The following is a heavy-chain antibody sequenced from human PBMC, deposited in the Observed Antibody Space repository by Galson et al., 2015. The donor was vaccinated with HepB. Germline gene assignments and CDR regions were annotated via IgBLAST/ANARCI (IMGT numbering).Heavy chain of an antibody. J-gene: IGHJ6*02. CDR1: GFTFSSYG. V-gene: IGHV3-30*19. CDR3: ARDGRVADSFVSVYLLNGMDV. CDR2: ISYAVFCL. Sequence: SLRLSCAASGFTFSSYGMHWVRQAPGKGLEWVAVISYAVFCLKNTESVKGRFTISRDNSKNTLYLQMNSLRHEDTAVYYCARDGRVADSFVSVYLLNGMDVWGQGTTLTVSS. D-gene: IGHD2/OR15-2a*01.